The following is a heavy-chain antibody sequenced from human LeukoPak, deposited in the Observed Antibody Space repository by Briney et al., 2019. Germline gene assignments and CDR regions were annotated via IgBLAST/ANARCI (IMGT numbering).Heavy chain of an antibody. Sequence: GGSLRLSCAASGFTFSSYWMSWVRQAPGKGLEWVANIKQDGSEKSYVDSRKGRFTISRDNAKNSLYLQMNSLRAEDTAVYYCASQNDYEDYWGQGTLVTVSS. V-gene: IGHV3-7*01. CDR2: IKQDGSEK. CDR1: GFTFSSYW. J-gene: IGHJ4*02. D-gene: IGHD4-17*01. CDR3: ASQNDYEDY.